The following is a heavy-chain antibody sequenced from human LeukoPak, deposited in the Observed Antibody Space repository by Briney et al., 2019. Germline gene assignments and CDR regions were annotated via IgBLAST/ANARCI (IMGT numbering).Heavy chain of an antibody. D-gene: IGHD3-3*01. CDR2: FNPSGNT. V-gene: IGHV4-38-2*02. J-gene: IGHJ4*02. CDR1: GCSISSNYN. Sequence: SETLSLTCTVSGCSISSNYNWAWIRQPPGKGLEWIGTFNPSGNTYYNPSLKSRITISVDTPKSQFSLKLNSVTAADTAVYYCAAEFSAYDPFDSWGQGTLVTVSS. CDR3: AAEFSAYDPFDS.